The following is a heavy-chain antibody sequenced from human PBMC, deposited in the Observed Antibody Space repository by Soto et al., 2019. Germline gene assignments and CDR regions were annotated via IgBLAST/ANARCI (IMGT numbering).Heavy chain of an antibody. D-gene: IGHD3-22*01. J-gene: IGHJ4*02. CDR1: GFPFNVYS. V-gene: IGHV3-21*04. CDR3: SRDGYYDSSGYPSI. CDR2: ISSRNDYI. Sequence: PGGSLRLSCAASGFPFNVYSMNWVRQAPGKGLEWVSSISSRNDYIYYADSVRGRFTISRDNAKNSLYLQMNSLRAEDTAVYYCSRDGYYDSSGYPSIWGQGTLVTVSS.